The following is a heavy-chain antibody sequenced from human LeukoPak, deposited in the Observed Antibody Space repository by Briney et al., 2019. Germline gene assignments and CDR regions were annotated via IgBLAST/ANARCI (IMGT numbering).Heavy chain of an antibody. CDR2: IYTRGST. V-gene: IGHV4-4*07. J-gene: IGHJ5*02. Sequence: PSETLSLTCSVSGGSISNYYWSWIRQPAGKGLEWIGRIYTRGSTNYNPSLKSRVTISVDTSKNQFSLKLSSVTAADTAVYYCARRLNGGWFDPWGQGTLVTVSS. D-gene: IGHD3-10*01. CDR1: GGSISNYY. CDR3: ARRLNGGWFDP.